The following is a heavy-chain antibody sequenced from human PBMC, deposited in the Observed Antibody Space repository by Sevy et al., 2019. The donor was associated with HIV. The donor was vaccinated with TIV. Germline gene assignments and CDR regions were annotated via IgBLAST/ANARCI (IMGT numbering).Heavy chain of an antibody. Sequence: GGSLRLSCAASGFTFSSYEMNWVRQAPGKGLEWVSYISSSGSTIYYADSVKGRFTISRDNAKNSLYLQMNSLRAEDTAVYYCAREPGYYWGLDYWGQGTLVPVSS. V-gene: IGHV3-48*03. J-gene: IGHJ4*02. CDR1: GFTFSSYE. CDR2: ISSSGSTI. CDR3: AREPGYYWGLDY. D-gene: IGHD3-22*01.